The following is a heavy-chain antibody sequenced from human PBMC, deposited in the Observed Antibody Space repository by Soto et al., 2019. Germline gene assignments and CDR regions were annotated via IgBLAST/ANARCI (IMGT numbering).Heavy chain of an antibody. CDR3: ARGLRTTKPDAFDI. CDR2: INHSGST. D-gene: IGHD4-17*01. V-gene: IGHV4-34*01. J-gene: IGHJ3*02. CDR1: GGSFSGYY. Sequence: QVQLQQWGAGLLKPSETLSLTCAVYGGSFSGYYWSWIRQPPGKGLEWIGEINHSGSTNYNPSLKSRVTISVDTSKNQFSLKLSSVTAADTAVYYCARGLRTTKPDAFDIWGQGTMVTVSS.